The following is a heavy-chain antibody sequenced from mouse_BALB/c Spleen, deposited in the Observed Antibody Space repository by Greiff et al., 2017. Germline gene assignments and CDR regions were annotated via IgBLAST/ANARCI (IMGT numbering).Heavy chain of an antibody. CDR2: ISSGSSTI. Sequence: EVQLQESGGGLVQPGGSRKLSCAASGFTFSSFGMHWVRQAPEKGLEWVAYISSGSSTIYYADTVKGRFTISRDNPKNTLFLQMTSLRSEDTAMYYCAREEVRRGYYAMDYWGQGTSVTVSS. CDR3: AREEVRRGYYAMDY. CDR1: GFTFSSFG. J-gene: IGHJ4*01. V-gene: IGHV5-17*02. D-gene: IGHD2-14*01.